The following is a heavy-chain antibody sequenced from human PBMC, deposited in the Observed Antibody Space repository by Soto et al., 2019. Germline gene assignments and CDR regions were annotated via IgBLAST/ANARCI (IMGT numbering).Heavy chain of an antibody. J-gene: IGHJ4*02. CDR2: INHSGST. D-gene: IGHD5-12*01. CDR1: GGSFSAYY. Sequence: QVQLQQWGAGLLKPSETLSLTCAVYGGSFSAYYWSWIRQPPGKGLEWIGEINHSGSTNYNPSLKSGVTIPVARSKNHFSLKLSSVTAADTAAYYCARGVGYAGVDYWGQGTLVTVSS. V-gene: IGHV4-34*01. CDR3: ARGVGYAGVDY.